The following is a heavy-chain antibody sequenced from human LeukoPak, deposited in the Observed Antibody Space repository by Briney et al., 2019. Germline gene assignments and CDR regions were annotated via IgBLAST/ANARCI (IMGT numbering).Heavy chain of an antibody. J-gene: IGHJ4*02. CDR2: ISGSGDST. D-gene: IGHD3-22*01. V-gene: IGHV3-23*01. Sequence: GGSLRLSXAASGFTFSSYAMSWVRQAPGKGLEWVSAISGSGDSTYYADSVKGRFTISRDNSKNTLYLQMNSLRAEDTAVYYCAKLRDYYDSSGQFDYWGQGTLVTVSS. CDR3: AKLRDYYDSSGQFDY. CDR1: GFTFSSYA.